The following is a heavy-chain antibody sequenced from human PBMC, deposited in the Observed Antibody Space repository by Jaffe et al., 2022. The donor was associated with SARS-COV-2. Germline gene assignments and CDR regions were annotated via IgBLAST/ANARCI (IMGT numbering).Heavy chain of an antibody. Sequence: EVQLVESGGGLVQPGGSLRLSCAASGFTFSSYSMNWVRQAPGKGLEWVSYISSSSSTIYYADSVKGRFTISRDNAKNSLYLQMNSLRDEDTAVYYCARDRRYCSGGSCYYDAFDIWGQGTMVTVSS. CDR3: ARDRRYCSGGSCYYDAFDI. J-gene: IGHJ3*02. CDR1: GFTFSSYS. D-gene: IGHD2-15*01. CDR2: ISSSSSTI. V-gene: IGHV3-48*02.